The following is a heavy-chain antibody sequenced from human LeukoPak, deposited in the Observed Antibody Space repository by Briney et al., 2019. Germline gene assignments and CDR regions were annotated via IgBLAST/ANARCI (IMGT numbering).Heavy chain of an antibody. V-gene: IGHV3-21*01. CDR3: AREVYSSGWSSFDY. D-gene: IGHD6-19*01. Sequence: GGSLRLSCATSGFIFSTYSMNWVRQAPGKGLGWVSTISSSSNYIYYEDSVKGRFTISRDNAKNSLYLQMNSLRAEDTAVYYCAREVYSSGWSSFDYWGQGTLVTVSS. CDR2: ISSSSNYI. J-gene: IGHJ4*02. CDR1: GFIFSTYS.